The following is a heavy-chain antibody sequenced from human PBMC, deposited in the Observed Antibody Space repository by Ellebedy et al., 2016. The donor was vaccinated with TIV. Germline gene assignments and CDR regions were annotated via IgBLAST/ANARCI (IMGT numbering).Heavy chain of an antibody. CDR3: ARARAQYTVGWYFYGMDV. CDR1: GGSFRKYA. J-gene: IGHJ6*02. Sequence: AASVKVSCKASGGSFRKYAINWVRQAPGQGLEWRGGIVPGYDKAKYAQKFQGRVTITADESTTTAYMELSSLRSEDTAIYYCARARAQYTVGWYFYGMDVWGQGTTVTVSS. D-gene: IGHD2/OR15-2a*01. V-gene: IGHV1-69*13. CDR2: IVPGYDKA.